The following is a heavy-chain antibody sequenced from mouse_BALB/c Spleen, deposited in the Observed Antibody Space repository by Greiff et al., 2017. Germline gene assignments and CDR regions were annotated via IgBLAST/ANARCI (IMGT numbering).Heavy chain of an antibody. CDR2: IYPGDGDT. D-gene: IGHD4-1*01. Sequence: VQLQQSGAELARPGASVKLSCKASGYTFTSYWMQWVKQRPGQGLEWIGAIYPGDGDTRYTQKFKGKATLTADKSSSTAYMQLSSLASEDSAVYYCARWELTGTSYYAMDYWGQGTSVTVSS. CDR1: GYTFTSYW. CDR3: ARWELTGTSYYAMDY. V-gene: IGHV1-87*01. J-gene: IGHJ4*01.